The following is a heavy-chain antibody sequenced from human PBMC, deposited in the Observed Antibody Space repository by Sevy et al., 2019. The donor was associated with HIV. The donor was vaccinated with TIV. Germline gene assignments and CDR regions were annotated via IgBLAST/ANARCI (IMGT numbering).Heavy chain of an antibody. D-gene: IGHD3-10*01. Sequence: GGSLRLSCAASGFTFSTYGMHWVRQAPGKGLEWVAVIWYDGSNNYYADSVKGRFTISRDNSKNTLYLQMNSLRAEDTAVYYCARDKLPPVMVTMVRGALSYYFDYWGQGTLVTVSS. CDR1: GFTFSTYG. CDR3: ARDKLPPVMVTMVRGALSYYFDY. V-gene: IGHV3-33*01. J-gene: IGHJ4*02. CDR2: IWYDGSNN.